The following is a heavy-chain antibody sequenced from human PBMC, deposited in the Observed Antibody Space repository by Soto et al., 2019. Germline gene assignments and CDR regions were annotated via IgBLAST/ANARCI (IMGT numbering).Heavy chain of an antibody. V-gene: IGHV4-59*01. D-gene: IGHD6-13*01. CDR2: IYYSGST. CDR3: ARAGYSSSWYFDY. CDR1: SGSISSYY. J-gene: IGHJ4*02. Sequence: SETLSLTCTVSSGSISSYYWSWIRQPPGKGLEWIGYIYYSGSTNYNPSLKSRVTISVDTSKNQFSLKLSSVTAADTAVYYCARAGYSSSWYFDYWGQGTLVTVSS.